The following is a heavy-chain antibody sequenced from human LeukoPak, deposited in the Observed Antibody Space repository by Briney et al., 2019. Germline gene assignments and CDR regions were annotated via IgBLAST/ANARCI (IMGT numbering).Heavy chain of an antibody. CDR2: ISYDGSNK. CDR3: AKDTRLMGRSHYIAASDY. CDR1: GFTFSSYG. Sequence: PGGSLRLSCAASGFTFSSYGMHWVRQAPGKGLEWVAVISYDGSNKYYADSVKGRFTISRDNSKNTLYLQMNSLRAEDTAVYYCAKDTRLMGRSHYIAASDYWGQGTLVTVSS. J-gene: IGHJ4*02. V-gene: IGHV3-30*18. D-gene: IGHD2-15*01.